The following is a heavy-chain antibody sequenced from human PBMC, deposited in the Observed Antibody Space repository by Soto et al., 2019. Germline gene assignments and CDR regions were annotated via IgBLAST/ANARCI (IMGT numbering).Heavy chain of an antibody. D-gene: IGHD6-19*01. Sequence: PSETLSLTCAVSGGSISSSNWWSWVRQPPGKGLEWIGEIYHSGSTNYNPSLKSRVTISVDKSKNQFSLRLSSETAADTAVYYCARGSGWYRFFDYWGQGTLVTVPQ. CDR1: GGSISSSNW. V-gene: IGHV4-4*02. CDR3: ARGSGWYRFFDY. J-gene: IGHJ4*02. CDR2: IYHSGST.